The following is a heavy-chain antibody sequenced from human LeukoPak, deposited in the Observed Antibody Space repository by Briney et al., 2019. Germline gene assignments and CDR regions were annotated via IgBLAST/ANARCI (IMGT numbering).Heavy chain of an antibody. Sequence: PGGSLRLSCAAPGFTFSSYAMSWVRQAPGKGLEWVSAISGSGGSTYYADSVKGRFTISRDNSKNTLYLQMNSLRAEDTAVYYCAKDRPPTYYDFWSGSYYFDYWGQGTLVTVSS. D-gene: IGHD3-3*01. CDR1: GFTFSSYA. V-gene: IGHV3-23*01. CDR3: AKDRPPTYYDFWSGSYYFDY. J-gene: IGHJ4*02. CDR2: ISGSGGST.